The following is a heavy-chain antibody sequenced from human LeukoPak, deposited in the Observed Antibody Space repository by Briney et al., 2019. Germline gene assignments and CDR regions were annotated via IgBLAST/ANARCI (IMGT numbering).Heavy chain of an antibody. CDR3: ARAPAWQWPRAIFDS. D-gene: IGHD6-19*01. CDR1: GFTFSSYG. CDR2: IWYDGSNK. Sequence: SGGSLRLSCAASGFTFSSYGMHWVRQAPGKGLEWVAVIWYDGSNKYYADSVKGRFTFSRDNSKSTLYLRMNSLRTEDTAVYFCARAPAWQWPRAIFDSWGQGTLVTVSS. J-gene: IGHJ4*02. V-gene: IGHV3-33*01.